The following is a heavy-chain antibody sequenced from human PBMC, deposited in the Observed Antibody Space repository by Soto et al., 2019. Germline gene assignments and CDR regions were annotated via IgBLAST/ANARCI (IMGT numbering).Heavy chain of an antibody. CDR1: GDSISSSGYY. CDR2: IDYSGCT. J-gene: IGHJ4*02. CDR3: ERGGSVSGVEDYFDQ. D-gene: IGHD5-12*01. V-gene: IGHV4-39*01. Sequence: QLHMQESGPGPVKPSETLSLTCTVSGDSISSSGYYWAWIRQPPGKGLEWIGNIDYSGCTYYYTCLVSRVAFSVDNSKNQFSLKVTSVTAADTAVYYCERGGSVSGVEDYFDQWGQGTLVTVSS.